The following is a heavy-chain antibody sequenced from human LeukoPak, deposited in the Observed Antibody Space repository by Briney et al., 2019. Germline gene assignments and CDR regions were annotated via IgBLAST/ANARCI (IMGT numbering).Heavy chain of an antibody. Sequence: ASVKVSCKASGYTFTGYYMHWVRQAPGQGLEWMGWTNPNSGGTNYAQKFQGRVTMTRDTSISTAYMELSRLRSDDTAVYYCAQAGYGSGSYYNTGGDLDYWGQGTLVTVSS. CDR2: TNPNSGGT. J-gene: IGHJ4*02. D-gene: IGHD3-10*01. V-gene: IGHV1-2*02. CDR1: GYTFTGYY. CDR3: AQAGYGSGSYYNTGGDLDY.